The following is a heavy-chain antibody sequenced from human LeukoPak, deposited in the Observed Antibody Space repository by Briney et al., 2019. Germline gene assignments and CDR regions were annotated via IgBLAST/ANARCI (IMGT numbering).Heavy chain of an antibody. CDR2: INPNSGGT. J-gene: IGHJ4*02. V-gene: IGHV1-2*02. Sequence: EASVKVCCKASGYTFTGYYMHWVRQAPGQGLEWMGWINPNSGGTNYAQKFQGRVTMTRDTSISTAYMELRSLTSDDTAVYCAREAATGVYFDHWGQGTLVTVSS. CDR3: AREAATGVYFDH. CDR1: GYTFTGYY. D-gene: IGHD6-13*01.